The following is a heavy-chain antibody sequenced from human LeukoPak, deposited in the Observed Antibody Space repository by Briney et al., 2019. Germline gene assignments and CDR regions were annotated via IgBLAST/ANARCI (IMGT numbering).Heavy chain of an antibody. Sequence: ASVKVSCKASGYIFTGYYMHWVRQAPGQGLEWMGWINPNSGGTNYAQKFQGRVTMTRDTSISTAYLQWSSLKASDTAMYYCARQKVYGITAAGPAVSYYYYYMDVWGKGTTVTISS. D-gene: IGHD6-13*01. V-gene: IGHV1-2*02. J-gene: IGHJ6*03. CDR3: ARQKVYGITAAGPAVSYYYYYMDV. CDR1: GYIFTGYY. CDR2: INPNSGGT.